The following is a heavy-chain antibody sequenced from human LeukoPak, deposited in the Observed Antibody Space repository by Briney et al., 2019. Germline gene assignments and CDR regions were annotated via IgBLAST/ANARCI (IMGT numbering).Heavy chain of an antibody. CDR2: IHYSGST. V-gene: IGHV4-59*01. CDR1: GGSITSYY. J-gene: IGHJ4*02. CDR3: ARDKVPGDY. Sequence: NPSETLSLTCTVSGGSITSYYCNWIRQPPGKGLEWIGYIHYSGSTDYNPSLKSRVTISVDTSKNQFSLNLRSVTAADTAVYYCARDKVPGDYWGQGTLVTVSS.